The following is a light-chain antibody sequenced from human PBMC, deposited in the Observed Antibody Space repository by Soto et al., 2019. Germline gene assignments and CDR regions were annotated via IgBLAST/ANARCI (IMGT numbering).Light chain of an antibody. J-gene: IGKJ5*01. Sequence: IRLTQSPVPLSLSPGARATLSCRASQSVSSGYLAWYQQKPGQAPRLLNYGASSRATGIPDRCSGSGSGADFTLTISRLEPEDVAEYYCQQYGSSRVTFGQGTRLEI. CDR1: QSVSSGY. CDR3: QQYGSSRVT. V-gene: IGKV3-20*01. CDR2: GAS.